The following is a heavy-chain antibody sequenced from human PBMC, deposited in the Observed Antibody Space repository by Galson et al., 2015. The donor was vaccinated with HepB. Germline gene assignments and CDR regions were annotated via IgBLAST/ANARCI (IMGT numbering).Heavy chain of an antibody. CDR3: AKDLGRINPTARYYYGMDV. Sequence: SLRLSCAASGFTFSSYAMSWVRQAPGKGLEWVSAISGSGGSTYYADSVKGRFTISRDNSKNTLYLQMNSLRAEDTAVYYCAKDLGRINPTARYYYGMDVWGQGTTVTVSS. V-gene: IGHV3-23*01. J-gene: IGHJ6*02. CDR1: GFTFSSYA. D-gene: IGHD5-18*01. CDR2: ISGSGGST.